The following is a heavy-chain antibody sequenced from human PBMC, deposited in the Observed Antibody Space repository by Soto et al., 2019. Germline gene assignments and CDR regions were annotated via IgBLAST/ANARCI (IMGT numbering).Heavy chain of an antibody. CDR1: GGSISSYY. CDR2: IYYIGST. D-gene: IGHD2-2*01. V-gene: IGHV4-59*01. J-gene: IGHJ5*02. Sequence: SETLSLTCTVSGGSISSYYWSWIRQPPGKGLEWIGYIYYIGSTNYNPSLKSRVTISVDTSKNQFSLKLSSVTAADTAVYYCARGLRRQLLNWFDPWGQGTLVTVSS. CDR3: ARGLRRQLLNWFDP.